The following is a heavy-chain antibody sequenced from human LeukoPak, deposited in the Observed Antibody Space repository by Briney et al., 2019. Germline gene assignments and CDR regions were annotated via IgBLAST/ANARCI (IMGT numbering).Heavy chain of an antibody. V-gene: IGHV3-23*01. CDR2: ITGSGDTT. Sequence: GASLTLSSAASGFSRRNYAWSCVRQPPGKGLEWVSAITGSGDTTFYADSVKGRFTISRDNSKNALYVEMNTLRAEDTAVYYCVKWGDYDILTGYYVPDFWGQGTLVTVSS. CDR3: VKWGDYDILTGYYVPDF. J-gene: IGHJ4*02. CDR1: GFSRRNYA. D-gene: IGHD3-9*01.